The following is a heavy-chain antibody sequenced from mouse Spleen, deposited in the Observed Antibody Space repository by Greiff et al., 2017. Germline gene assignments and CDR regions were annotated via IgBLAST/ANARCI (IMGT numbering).Heavy chain of an antibody. J-gene: IGHJ1*01. CDR2: IYPGNSDT. D-gene: IGHD4-1*01. V-gene: IGHV1-5*01. Sequence: VQLQQSGTVLARPGASVKMSCKASGYSFTSYWMHWVKQRPGQGLEWIGAIYPGNSDTSYNQKFKGKAKLTAVTSASTAYMELSSLTNEDSAVYYCTRSLTGWYFDVWGAGTTVTVSS. CDR1: GYSFTSYW. CDR3: TRSLTGWYFDV.